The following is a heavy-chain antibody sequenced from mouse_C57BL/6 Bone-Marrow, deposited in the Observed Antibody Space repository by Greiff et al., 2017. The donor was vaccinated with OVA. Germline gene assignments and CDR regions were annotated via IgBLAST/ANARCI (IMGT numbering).Heavy chain of an antibody. CDR1: GYTFTDYY. Sequence: VQLQQSGPVLVKPGASVKMSCKASGYTFTDYYMNWVKQSHGKSLEWIGVINPYNGGTSYNQKFKGKATLTVDKSSSTAYMELNSLTSEDSAVYYCAPHYYGPYWYFDVWGTGTTVTVSS. D-gene: IGHD1-2*01. CDR3: APHYYGPYWYFDV. CDR2: INPYNGGT. J-gene: IGHJ1*03. V-gene: IGHV1-19*01.